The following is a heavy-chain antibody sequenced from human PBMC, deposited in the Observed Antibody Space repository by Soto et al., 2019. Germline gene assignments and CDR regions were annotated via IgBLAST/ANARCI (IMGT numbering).Heavy chain of an antibody. J-gene: IGHJ3*02. CDR1: GYRFTSYW. V-gene: IGHV5-51*01. D-gene: IGHD2-21*02. CDR2: IYPGDSDT. CDR3: ASQTAYCGGDCYSFGAFDI. Sequence: GESLKISCKGSGYRFTSYWIGWVRQMPGKGLEWMGIIYPGDSDTRYSPSFQGQVTISADKSISTAYLQWSSLKASDTAMYYCASQTAYCGGDCYSFGAFDIWGQGTMVTVSS.